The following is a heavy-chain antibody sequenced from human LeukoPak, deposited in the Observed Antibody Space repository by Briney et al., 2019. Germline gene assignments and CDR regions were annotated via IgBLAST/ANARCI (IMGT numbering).Heavy chain of an antibody. D-gene: IGHD2-15*01. Sequence: GGSLRLSCAASGFTFSGSWMHWVRQAPGKGLEWVAFIWYDGSNKYYADSVKGRFTISRDNSRNTLFLQMNSLRAEDTAVYYCATDRATQYFDYWGQGTLVSVSS. J-gene: IGHJ4*02. CDR1: GFTFSGSW. CDR3: ATDRATQYFDY. V-gene: IGHV3-33*08. CDR2: IWYDGSNK.